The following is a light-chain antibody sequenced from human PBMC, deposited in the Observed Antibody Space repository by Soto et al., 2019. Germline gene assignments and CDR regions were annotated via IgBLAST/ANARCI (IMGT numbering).Light chain of an antibody. J-gene: IGLJ1*01. CDR2: EVS. Sequence: QSVLTQPASVSGSPGQSITISCTGTSSDVGGYNYVSWYQLHPGKAPKLIIYEVSHRPSGASNHFSGYTSGNTASLTISGLQAEDEADYYCSSYTSTSTPCVFGTGTKVTVL. V-gene: IGLV2-14*01. CDR1: SSDVGGYNY. CDR3: SSYTSTSTPCV.